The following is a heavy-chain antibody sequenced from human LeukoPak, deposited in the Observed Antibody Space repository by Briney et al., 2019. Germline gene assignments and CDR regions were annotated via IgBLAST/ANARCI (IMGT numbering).Heavy chain of an antibody. Sequence: PSETLSLTCAVYGGSFSGYYWSWIRQPPGKGLEWIGEINHSGSTNYNPSLRSRVTISVDTSKNQFSLKLSSVTAADTAVYYRARISSGYYYYYGMDVWGQGTTVTVSS. D-gene: IGHD5-18*01. CDR2: INHSGST. CDR1: GGSFSGYY. CDR3: ARISSGYYYYYGMDV. V-gene: IGHV4-34*01. J-gene: IGHJ6*02.